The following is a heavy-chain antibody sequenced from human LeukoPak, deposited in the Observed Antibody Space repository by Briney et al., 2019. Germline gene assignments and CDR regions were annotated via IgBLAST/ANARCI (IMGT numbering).Heavy chain of an antibody. V-gene: IGHV4-59*01. CDR2: VYYNGDI. CDR3: ATTWYYDTRGYLFDD. CDR1: GVPIRTYY. D-gene: IGHD3-22*01. J-gene: IGHJ4*01. Sequence: SETLSLTCSVSGVPIRTYYWSWIRQSPGKRLEWIAYVYYNGDIMYNPSLKSRVTISLDTSKNQFSLNMASVTAADTAVYFCATTWYYDTRGYLFDDWGHGTLVTVSS.